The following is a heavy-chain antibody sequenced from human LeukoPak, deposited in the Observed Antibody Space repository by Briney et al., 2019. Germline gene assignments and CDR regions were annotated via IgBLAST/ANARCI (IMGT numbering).Heavy chain of an antibody. CDR3: ARDGDILTGPDAFDI. CDR1: IDSFSNYH. D-gene: IGHD3-9*01. V-gene: IGHV4-34*01. J-gene: IGHJ3*02. CDR2: ANESGGT. Sequence: SETLSLTCAVYIDSFSNYHWNWIRQTPAKGMERIGEANESGGTNISPSLRSRVILSVDTSKNQFSLKLSSVTAADTAVYYCARDGDILTGPDAFDIWGQGTMVTVSS.